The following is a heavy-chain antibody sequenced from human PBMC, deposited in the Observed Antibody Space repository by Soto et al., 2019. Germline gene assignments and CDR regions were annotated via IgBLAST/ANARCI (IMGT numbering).Heavy chain of an antibody. CDR2: IYYSGST. D-gene: IGHD6-13*01. Sequence: PXETLSLTCTVSGCSISSGDYYWSWIRQPPGKGLEWIGYIYYSGSTYYNPSLKSRVTISVDTSKNQFSLKLSSVTAADTAVYYCARGEMGYSSSWYPSPFDYWGQGTLVTVSS. CDR3: ARGEMGYSSSWYPSPFDY. J-gene: IGHJ4*02. V-gene: IGHV4-30-4*01. CDR1: GCSISSGDYY.